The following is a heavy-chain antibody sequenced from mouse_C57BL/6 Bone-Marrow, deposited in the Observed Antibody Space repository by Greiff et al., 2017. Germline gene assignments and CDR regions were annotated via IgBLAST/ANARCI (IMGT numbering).Heavy chain of an antibody. J-gene: IGHJ1*03. CDR2: IDPSDSYT. V-gene: IGHV1-59*01. CDR1: GYTFTSYW. D-gene: IGHD3-3*01. CDR3: ARRSGLVYFDV. Sequence: QVQLQQPGAELVRPGTSVKLSCKASGYTFTSYWMHWVKQRPGQGLEWIGVIDPSDSYTNYNQKFKGKATLTVDPSSSTAYMQLSSLTSEDSAVYYCARRSGLVYFDVWGTGTTVTVSS.